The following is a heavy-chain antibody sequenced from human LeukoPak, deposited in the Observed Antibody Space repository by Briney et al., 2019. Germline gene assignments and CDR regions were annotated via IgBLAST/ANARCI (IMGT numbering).Heavy chain of an antibody. Sequence: SQTLSLTCTVSGGSISSGGYYWSWIRQHPGKGLEWIGYIYYSGSTYYNPSLKSRVTISVDTSKNQLSLTLSSVTAADTAVYYCARGPDDAFDIWGQGTMVTVSS. J-gene: IGHJ3*02. CDR2: IYYSGST. CDR1: GGSISSGGYY. CDR3: ARGPDDAFDI. V-gene: IGHV4-31*03.